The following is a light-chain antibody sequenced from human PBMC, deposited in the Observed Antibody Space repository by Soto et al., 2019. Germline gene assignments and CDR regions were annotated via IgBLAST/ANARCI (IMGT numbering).Light chain of an antibody. J-gene: IGLJ1*01. Sequence: QSALTQPASVSGSPGQSITISCTGTSSDVGGYNYVSWYQQHPGKAPKLMIYDVSNRPSGVSSPFSGSKSANTASLTISGLQAEDEADYYCNSYTSSSTRVFGTGTKLTVL. V-gene: IGLV2-14*01. CDR3: NSYTSSSTRV. CDR1: SSDVGGYNY. CDR2: DVS.